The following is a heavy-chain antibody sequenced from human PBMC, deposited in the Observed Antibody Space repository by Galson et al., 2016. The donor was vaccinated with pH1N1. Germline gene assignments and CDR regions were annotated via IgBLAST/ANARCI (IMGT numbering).Heavy chain of an antibody. V-gene: IGHV6-1*01. CDR2: TYYRARWYN. J-gene: IGHJ4*02. CDR1: GDSVSSHTSA. D-gene: IGHD3-10*01. CDR3: ARWDHSASYIDV. Sequence: CAISGDSVSSHTSAWTWLRQSPSRGLEWLGRTYYRARWYNNYGVSVAGRISITPDTAKNQFSLQLKSVNPEDTAAYFCARWDHSASYIDVWGQGTLVTVSS.